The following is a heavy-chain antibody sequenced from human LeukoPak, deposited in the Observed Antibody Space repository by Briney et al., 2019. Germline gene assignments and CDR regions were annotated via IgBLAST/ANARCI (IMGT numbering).Heavy chain of an antibody. CDR2: IRTDGGVT. CDR1: GFTFSDFW. D-gene: IGHD4-17*01. CDR3: ARATDDYGDPVDY. V-gene: IGHV3-74*01. Sequence: GGSLRLSCAASGFTFSDFWMHWVRQGPEKRLVWVARIRTDGGVTDYADSVKGRFTISRDNTKSTLYLQMNSLRAEDTAVYYCARATDDYGDPVDYWGQGTLVTVSS. J-gene: IGHJ4*02.